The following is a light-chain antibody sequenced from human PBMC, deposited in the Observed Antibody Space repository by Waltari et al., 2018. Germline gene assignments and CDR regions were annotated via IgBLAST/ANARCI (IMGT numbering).Light chain of an antibody. CDR3: QQYYSTPYS. J-gene: IGKJ2*03. CDR1: QSLLYSSNNKNY. Sequence: DLVMTQSPDSLAVSLGERVTINCKSSQSLLYSSNNKNYLAWYQQKPGQAPKLLIYWASTRESGVPNRFSGSGSGTDFTLTISGLQAEDVAVYYCQQYYSTPYSFGQGTKVEIK. CDR2: WAS. V-gene: IGKV4-1*01.